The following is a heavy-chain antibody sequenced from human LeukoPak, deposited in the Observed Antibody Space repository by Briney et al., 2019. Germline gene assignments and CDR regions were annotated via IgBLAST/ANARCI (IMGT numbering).Heavy chain of an antibody. J-gene: IGHJ4*02. CDR1: GGSISSHY. V-gene: IGHV4-59*11. CDR3: ARDSEDYFDY. CDR2: IYYSGST. Sequence: PSETLSLTCTVSGGSISSHYWSWIRQPPGKGLEWIGYIYYSGSTNYNPSLKTRVTISVDTSKNQFSLKLSSVTASDTAVYYCARDSEDYFDYWGQGTLVTVSS.